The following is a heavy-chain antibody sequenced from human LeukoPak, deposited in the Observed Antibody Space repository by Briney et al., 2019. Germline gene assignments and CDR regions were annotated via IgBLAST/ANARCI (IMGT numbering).Heavy chain of an antibody. CDR1: GLTFSSYA. CDR2: ISFDGRNT. J-gene: IGHJ6*02. Sequence: GRSLRLSCAASGLTFSSYAMHWVRQAPGKGLEWVAVISFDGRNTNYVDSVKGRFTISRDNSKNTVYLQMNSLRAEDTAVYYCARGRAAYSSSYGYYYYYGMDVWGQGTTVTVSS. D-gene: IGHD6-13*01. V-gene: IGHV3-30*04. CDR3: ARGRAAYSSSYGYYYYYGMDV.